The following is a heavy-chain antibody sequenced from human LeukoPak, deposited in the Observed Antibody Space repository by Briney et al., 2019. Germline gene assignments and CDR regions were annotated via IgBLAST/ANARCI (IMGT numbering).Heavy chain of an antibody. Sequence: PGGSLRLSCAASGFTFSSYAMSWVRLAPGKGLEWVSAISGSGGRTYYTDSAKGRFTISRDTSKNTLYLQMNSLRAEDTAVYYCAKVFRKDGDFHLFDYWGQGTLVTVSS. V-gene: IGHV3-23*01. CDR1: GFTFSSYA. D-gene: IGHD4-17*01. J-gene: IGHJ4*02. CDR2: ISGSGGRT. CDR3: AKVFRKDGDFHLFDY.